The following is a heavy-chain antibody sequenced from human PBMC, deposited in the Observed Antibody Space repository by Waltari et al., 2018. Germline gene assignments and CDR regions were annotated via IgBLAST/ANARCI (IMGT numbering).Heavy chain of an antibody. Sequence: EVQLVESGGGLVQPGGSLRLSCAASGFSFSSYTMNWVRQAPGKGLEWVSQISGSSSSKYYADSVKGRFTISRDNAKDSLYLQMDSLRVEDTAVYFCAREGYYFDYWGQGILVTVSS. CDR3: AREGYYFDY. CDR1: GFSFSSYT. V-gene: IGHV3-48*04. CDR2: ISGSSSSK. J-gene: IGHJ4*02.